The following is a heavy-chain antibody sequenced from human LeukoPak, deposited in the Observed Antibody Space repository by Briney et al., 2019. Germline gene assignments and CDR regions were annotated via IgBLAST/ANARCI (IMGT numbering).Heavy chain of an antibody. D-gene: IGHD3-10*01. J-gene: IGHJ4*02. CDR2: ISGGGDDT. CDR3: AKEHYGSGMTTFDY. Sequence: GGSLRLSCAASGFIFSGYAMSWVRQAPGKGLEWVSVISGGGDDTYYADSVRGRFTISRDNSKNTLSLQMNSLRAEDTAVYYCAKEHYGSGMTTFDYWGQGTLVTVSS. CDR1: GFIFSGYA. V-gene: IGHV3-23*01.